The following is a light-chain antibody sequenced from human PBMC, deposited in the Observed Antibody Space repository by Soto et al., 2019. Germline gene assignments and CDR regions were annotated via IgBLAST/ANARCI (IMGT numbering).Light chain of an antibody. CDR2: GAS. J-gene: IGKJ1*01. Sequence: VMTLSQRTLPVSQGHRATLSGRVSQRVGNNVAWYKQTPGQAPTSFSQGASIRATGVPARCSGSGAPTDFTLTIISLKSEYFAVYCSQQCADWPRTFGQGTNV. CDR3: QQCADWPRT. V-gene: IGKV3-15*01. CDR1: QRVGNN.